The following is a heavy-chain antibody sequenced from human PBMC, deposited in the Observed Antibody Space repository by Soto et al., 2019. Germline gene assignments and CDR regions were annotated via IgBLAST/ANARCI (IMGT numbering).Heavy chain of an antibody. CDR2: IIPIFGTA. D-gene: IGHD3-22*01. J-gene: IGHJ4*02. CDR1: GGTFSSYA. V-gene: IGHV1-69*01. CDR3: ARGTYYYDSSGYYQYFDY. Sequence: QVQLVQSGAEVQKPGSSVKVSCKASGGTFSSYAISWVRQAPGQGLEWMGGIIPIFGTANYAQKFQGRVTITADESTSTAYMELSSLRSEDTAVYYCARGTYYYDSSGYYQYFDYWGQGTLVTVSS.